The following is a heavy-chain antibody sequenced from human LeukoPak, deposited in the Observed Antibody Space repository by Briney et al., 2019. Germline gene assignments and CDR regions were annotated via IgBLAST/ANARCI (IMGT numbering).Heavy chain of an antibody. CDR1: GGSIGSYY. Sequence: SETLSLTCSVSGGSIGSYYWSWMRQPPGKGLEWIGHLSNSGSTNYNPSLKSRVTISVDTSKNQFSLKLNSVTAADTAVCYCARATETFSWFLQHWGQGTLVTVSS. D-gene: IGHD6-13*01. J-gene: IGHJ1*01. CDR2: LSNSGST. CDR3: ARATETFSWFLQH. V-gene: IGHV4-59*01.